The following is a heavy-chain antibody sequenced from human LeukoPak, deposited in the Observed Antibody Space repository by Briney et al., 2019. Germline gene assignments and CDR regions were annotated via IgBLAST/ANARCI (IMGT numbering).Heavy chain of an antibody. CDR1: GYTFTSHY. Sequence: ASVKVSCKASGYTFTSHYMNWVRQAPGQGLEWMGIINPSGGSTSYAQKFQGRVTMTRNTSISTAYMELSSLRSEDTAVYYCARGYQGYSGYILDYWGQGTLVTVSS. J-gene: IGHJ4*02. CDR3: ARGYQGYSGYILDY. D-gene: IGHD5-12*01. V-gene: IGHV1-46*01. CDR2: INPSGGST.